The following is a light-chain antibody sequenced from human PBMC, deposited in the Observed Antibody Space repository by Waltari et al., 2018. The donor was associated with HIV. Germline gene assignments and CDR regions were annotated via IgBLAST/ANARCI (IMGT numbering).Light chain of an antibody. Sequence: DIQMTQSPSTLSASVGDRVTITCRASQNTYGWLAWYQQKPGTAPKLLISGASSLERGVPSRFSGSGSGTDFTLTINSLQPDDFATYYCQQYNRLPQTFGQGTKVEIK. CDR1: QNTYGW. CDR3: QQYNRLPQT. CDR2: GAS. V-gene: IGKV1-5*03. J-gene: IGKJ2*01.